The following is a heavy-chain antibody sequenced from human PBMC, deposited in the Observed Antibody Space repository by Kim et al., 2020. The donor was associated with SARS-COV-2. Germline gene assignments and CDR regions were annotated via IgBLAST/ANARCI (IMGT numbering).Heavy chain of an antibody. V-gene: IGHV1-8*01. CDR3: ARRIAAAGTPIGY. D-gene: IGHD6-13*01. CDR1: GYIFTSYD. J-gene: IGHJ4*02. CDR2: MNPNSGNT. Sequence: ASVKVSCKASGYIFTSYDINWVRQATGQGLEWMGWMNPNSGNTGYAQKFQGRVTMTRNTSITTAYMELSSLRSEDTAVYYCARRIAAAGTPIGYWGQGTLVTVS.